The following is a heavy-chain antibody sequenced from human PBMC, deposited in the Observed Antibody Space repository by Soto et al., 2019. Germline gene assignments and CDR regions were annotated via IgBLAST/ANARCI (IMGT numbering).Heavy chain of an antibody. D-gene: IGHD2-15*01. J-gene: IGHJ4*02. CDR1: GFTFTSHG. CDR3: ARDRFGVVVVAAAYTVFEY. V-gene: IGHV3-30*19. Sequence: GGSLRLFCVASGFTFTSHGWHWVRQAPGKGLEWVAVISYDGSNKYYADSVKGRFTISRDNSKNTLYLQMNSLRAEDTAVYYCARDRFGVVVVAAAYTVFEYWGQGTLVTVSS. CDR2: ISYDGSNK.